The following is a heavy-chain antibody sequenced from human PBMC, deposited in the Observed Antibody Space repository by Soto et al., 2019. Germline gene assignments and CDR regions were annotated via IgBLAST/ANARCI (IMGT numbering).Heavy chain of an antibody. CDR1: GFTVSSNY. CDR2: IYSGGST. J-gene: IGHJ6*02. CDR3: ARDQIVNGMDV. Sequence: GGSLRLSCAASGFTVSSNYMSWVRQAPGKGLEWVSVIYSGGSTYYADSVKGRFTISRDNSKNTLYLQMNSLRAEDTAVYYCARDQIVNGMDVWGHGTTVTVSS. V-gene: IGHV3-66*01. D-gene: IGHD3-22*01.